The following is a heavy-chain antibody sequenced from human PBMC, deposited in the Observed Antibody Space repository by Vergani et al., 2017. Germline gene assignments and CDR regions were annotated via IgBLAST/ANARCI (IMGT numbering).Heavy chain of an antibody. CDR2: IYYSGST. J-gene: IGHJ4*02. CDR3: AGEWSTVTTRYFDY. D-gene: IGHD4-17*01. Sequence: QVQLPESGPGLVKPSETLSLTCPVSGGSVSSGSYYWSWIRQPPGKGLEWIGYIYYSGSTNYNPSHKSRVTISVDTSKNQFSLKLSSVTAAATAVYYCAGEWSTVTTRYFDYWGQGTLVTVSS. V-gene: IGHV4-61*01. CDR1: GGSVSSGSYY.